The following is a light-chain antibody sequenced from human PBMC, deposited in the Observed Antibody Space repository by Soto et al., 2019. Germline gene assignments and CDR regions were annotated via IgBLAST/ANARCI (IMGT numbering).Light chain of an antibody. CDR1: QNISRY. V-gene: IGKV1-39*01. Sequence: DIQMSQSPSTLSASVGDRVTITCRASQNISRYLNWYQQKPGKAPELLIYAASSLRSEVPSRFSGSGSGTDFTLTISSLQPEDFATYYCQQSYITPPTFGQGTKVGVK. CDR2: AAS. J-gene: IGKJ1*01. CDR3: QQSYITPPT.